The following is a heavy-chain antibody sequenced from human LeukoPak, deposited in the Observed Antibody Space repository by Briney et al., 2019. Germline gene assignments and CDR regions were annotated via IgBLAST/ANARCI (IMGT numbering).Heavy chain of an antibody. CDR1: GGSFSGYY. CDR2: INHSGST. Sequence: SETLSLTCAVYGGSFSGYYWSWIRQPPGKGLEWIGEINHSGSTNYNPSLKSRVTISVDTSKNQFSLKLSSVTAADTAVYYCASGGGSGWNFDYWGQGTLVTVSS. V-gene: IGHV4-34*01. CDR3: ASGGGSGWNFDY. J-gene: IGHJ4*02. D-gene: IGHD6-19*01.